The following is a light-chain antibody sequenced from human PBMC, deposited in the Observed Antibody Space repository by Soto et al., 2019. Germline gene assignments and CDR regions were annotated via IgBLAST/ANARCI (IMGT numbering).Light chain of an antibody. CDR2: DAS. V-gene: IGKV3-11*01. Sequence: EIVLTQSPATLSLSPGERATLSCRASQSVSSYLAWYQQKPGQAPRLLIYDASNRATGIPARFSGSGSETDFTLTLSSLEPEDFAVYYCQQRSNWPGFGQGTRLEIK. CDR3: QQRSNWPG. J-gene: IGKJ5*01. CDR1: QSVSSY.